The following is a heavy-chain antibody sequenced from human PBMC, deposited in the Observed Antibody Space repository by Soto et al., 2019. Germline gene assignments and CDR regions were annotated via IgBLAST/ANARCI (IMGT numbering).Heavy chain of an antibody. CDR2: IYYSGST. CDR1: GGSISSGGYY. Sequence: PSETLSLTCTVSGGSISSGGYYWSWIRQHPGKGLEWIGYIYYSGSTYYNPSLKSRVTISVDTSKNQFSLKLSSVTAADTAVYYCARAKKGVAAAENWFDPWGQGTLVTVSS. J-gene: IGHJ5*02. V-gene: IGHV4-31*03. D-gene: IGHD6-13*01. CDR3: ARAKKGVAAAENWFDP.